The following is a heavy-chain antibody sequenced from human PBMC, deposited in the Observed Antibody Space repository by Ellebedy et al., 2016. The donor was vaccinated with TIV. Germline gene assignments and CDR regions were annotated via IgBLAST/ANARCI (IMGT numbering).Heavy chain of an antibody. CDR2: IWHDGSYK. J-gene: IGHJ4*02. CDR1: GFVFSTYV. Sequence: GESLKISXAASGFVFSTYVMHWVRQAPGKGLEWVASIWHDGSYKFHGDSVKGRFTVSRDNSKNTLYLQMDNLRAEDTAIYYCTREIVNTYYFDYWGQGTQVTVSS. D-gene: IGHD2/OR15-2a*01. V-gene: IGHV3-33*01. CDR3: TREIVNTYYFDY.